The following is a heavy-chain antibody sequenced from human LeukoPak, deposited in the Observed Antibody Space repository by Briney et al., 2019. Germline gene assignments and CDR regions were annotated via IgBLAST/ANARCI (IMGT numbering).Heavy chain of an antibody. CDR2: FDPEDGET. J-gene: IGHJ1*01. Sequence: ASVKVSCKVSGYTLTEMSIHWVRQAPGGALEWMGGFDPEDGETVYAPKFQGRVTMTRDTSISTAYMELSRLRSDDTAEYYCARALYYDSSGYYSSSYYYFQHWGQGTLVTVSS. CDR1: GYTLTEMS. D-gene: IGHD3-22*01. CDR3: ARALYYDSSGYYSSSYYYFQH. V-gene: IGHV1-24*01.